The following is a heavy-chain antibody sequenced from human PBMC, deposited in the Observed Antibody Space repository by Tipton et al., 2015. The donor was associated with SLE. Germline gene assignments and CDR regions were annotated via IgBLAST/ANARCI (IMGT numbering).Heavy chain of an antibody. D-gene: IGHD3-16*02. CDR2: INSDGSSK. CDR3: ARAPRYYYLDV. CDR1: GFTLNDYW. J-gene: IGHJ6*03. Sequence: GSLRLSCAASGFTLNDYWMYWVRQVPGKGLVWVSRINSDGSSKTYADSVKGRFALSRDSAKNTLSLQMSSLRAEDTAVYYCARAPRYYYLDVWGKGTTVTVSS. V-gene: IGHV3-74*03.